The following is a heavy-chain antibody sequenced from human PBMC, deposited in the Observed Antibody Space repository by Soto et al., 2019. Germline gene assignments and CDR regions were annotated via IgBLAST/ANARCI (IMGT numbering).Heavy chain of an antibody. J-gene: IGHJ3*01. CDR3: AKDGGSWHPRAFDL. V-gene: IGHV3-30*18. Sequence: QVQLVESGGGVVQPGRSLRLSCAASGFTFSSYGMHWVRQAPGKGLEWVAVISYDGSNKYYADSVKGRFTISRDKSKNTLYLQMNSLRAEDTDVYYCAKDGGSWHPRAFDLWGQGTMVTVSS. CDR1: GFTFSSYG. CDR2: ISYDGSNK.